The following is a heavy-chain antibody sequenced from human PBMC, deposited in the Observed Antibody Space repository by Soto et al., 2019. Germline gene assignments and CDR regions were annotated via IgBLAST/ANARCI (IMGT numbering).Heavy chain of an antibody. CDR1: GGSISGSSYY. D-gene: IGHD3-10*01. CDR3: ASYGSGSYSFVY. J-gene: IGHJ4*02. V-gene: IGHV4-39*01. Sequence: PSETLSLTCTVSGGSISGSSYYWGWIRQPPGKGLEWIGSIYYSGSTYYNPSLKSRVTISVDTSKNQFSLKLSSVTAEDTAVYYCASYGSGSYSFVYWGQGTLVTVSS. CDR2: IYYSGST.